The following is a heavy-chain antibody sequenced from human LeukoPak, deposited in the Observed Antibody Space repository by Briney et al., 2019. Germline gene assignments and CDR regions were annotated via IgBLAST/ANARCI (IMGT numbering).Heavy chain of an antibody. CDR3: AKDQVAARPGEGFDY. CDR1: GFTFSSYG. V-gene: IGHV3-33*06. J-gene: IGHJ4*02. D-gene: IGHD6-6*01. Sequence: PGGFLRLSCAASGFTFSSYGMHWVRQAPGKGLEWVAVIWYDGSNKYYADSVKGRFTISRDNSKNTLYLQMNSLRAEDTAVYYCAKDQVAARPGEGFDYWGQGTLVTVSS. CDR2: IWYDGSNK.